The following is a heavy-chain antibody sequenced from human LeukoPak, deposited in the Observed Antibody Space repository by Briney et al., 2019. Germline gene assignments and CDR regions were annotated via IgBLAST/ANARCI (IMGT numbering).Heavy chain of an antibody. J-gene: IGHJ4*02. CDR2: ISSSSSYI. CDR3: AKAVRGAHYFDY. V-gene: IGHV3-21*04. CDR1: GFTFSSYS. D-gene: IGHD3-10*01. Sequence: GGSLRLSCAASGFTFSSYSMNWVRQAPGKGLEWVSSISSSSSYIYYADSVKGRFTISRDNAKNSLYLQMNSLRAEDTAVYYCAKAVRGAHYFDYWGQGTLVTVSS.